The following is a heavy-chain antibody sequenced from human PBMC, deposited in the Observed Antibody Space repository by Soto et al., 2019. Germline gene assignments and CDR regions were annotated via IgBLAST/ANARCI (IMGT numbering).Heavy chain of an antibody. Sequence: AASVKVSCKASGYTFTSYGISWVRQAPGQGLEWMGWISAYNGNTNYAQKLQGRVTMTTDTSTSTAYMELRSLRSDDTAVYYCARVHWIPVVNYCTNCVCYRGYSRHYYNYYLVVWGKVTTVTVSS. V-gene: IGHV1-18*01. CDR3: ARVHWIPVVNYCTNCVCYRGYSRHYYNYYLVV. D-gene: IGHD2-8*01. CDR1: GYTFTSYG. J-gene: IGHJ6*03. CDR2: ISAYNGNT.